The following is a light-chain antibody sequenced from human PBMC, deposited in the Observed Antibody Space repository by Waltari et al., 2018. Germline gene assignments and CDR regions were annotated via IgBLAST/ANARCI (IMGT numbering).Light chain of an antibody. Sequence: DVQMTQSPSSLSASVGDTVTITCRANHSVSNHLNWYQQQPGKAPVLLIFGATSLHTGVPSRFSGSGSGTDFTLTITHLQPDDSATYFCHQSYIFPYTFGEGTKLAI. CDR3: HQSYIFPYT. V-gene: IGKV1-39*01. CDR2: GAT. J-gene: IGKJ2*01. CDR1: HSVSNH.